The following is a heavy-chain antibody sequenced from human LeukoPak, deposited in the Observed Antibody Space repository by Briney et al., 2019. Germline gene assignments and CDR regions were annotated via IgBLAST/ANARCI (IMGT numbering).Heavy chain of an antibody. V-gene: IGHV4-39*02. D-gene: IGHD6-6*01. J-gene: IGHJ4*02. CDR3: ARGARIAARPYFDY. CDR2: ISSSGNT. CDR1: GGSTSGGNYY. Sequence: SETLSLTCIVSGGSTSGGNYYWGWIRRPPGKGLEWIGGISSSGNTYYNPSLKSRITISIDTSKNHFSLKLSSMTAADTAVYYCARGARIAARPYFDYWGQGTPVTVSS.